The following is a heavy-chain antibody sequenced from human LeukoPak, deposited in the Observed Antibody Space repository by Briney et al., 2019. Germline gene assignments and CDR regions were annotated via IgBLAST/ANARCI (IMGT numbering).Heavy chain of an antibody. CDR2: IYHSGRT. V-gene: IGHV4-4*02. CDR3: ARQVPAATEWFDP. J-gene: IGHJ5*02. CDR1: GGSISSGNW. D-gene: IGHD2-2*01. Sequence: SETLSLTCAVSGGSISSGNWWSWVRQPPGKGLEWIGEIYHSGRTHYNPSLKSRVTISVDTSKNQFSLKLSSVTAADTAVYYCARQVPAATEWFDPWGQGTLVTVSS.